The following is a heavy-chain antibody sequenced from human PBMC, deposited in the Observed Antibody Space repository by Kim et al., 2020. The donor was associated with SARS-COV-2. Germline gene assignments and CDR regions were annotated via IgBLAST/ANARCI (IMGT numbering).Heavy chain of an antibody. J-gene: IGHJ4*02. V-gene: IGHV3-53*01. D-gene: IGHD2-21*02. Sequence: SVKGRFTISRDNSKNTLYLQMNSLRAEDTDVYYCARVEAYCGGDCSLFDYWGQGTLVTVSS. CDR3: ARVEAYCGGDCSLFDY.